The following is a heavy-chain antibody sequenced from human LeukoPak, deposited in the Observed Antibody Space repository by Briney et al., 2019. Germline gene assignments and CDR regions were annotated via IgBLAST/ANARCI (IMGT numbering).Heavy chain of an antibody. D-gene: IGHD3-16*01. CDR1: GFTFDDYA. V-gene: IGHV3-9*01. CDR2: ISWNSGSI. J-gene: IGHJ4*02. Sequence: GGSLRLSCAASGFTFDDYAMHWVRQAPGKGLEWVSGISWNSGSIGYADSVKGRFTISRDNAKNSLYLQMNSLRAEDTALYYCAKALMDYVWGSYSNFDYWGQGTLVTVSS. CDR3: AKALMDYVWGSYSNFDY.